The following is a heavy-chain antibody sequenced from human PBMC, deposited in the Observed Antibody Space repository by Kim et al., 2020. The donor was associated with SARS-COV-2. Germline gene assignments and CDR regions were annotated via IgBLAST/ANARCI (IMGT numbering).Heavy chain of an antibody. D-gene: IGHD3-22*01. CDR3: ARSLGVVANYYYYGMDV. J-gene: IGHJ6*02. V-gene: IGHV1-69*01. Sequence: FQGRVTITADESTSTAYMELSSLRSEDTAVYYCARSLGVVANYYYYGMDVWGQGTTVTVSS.